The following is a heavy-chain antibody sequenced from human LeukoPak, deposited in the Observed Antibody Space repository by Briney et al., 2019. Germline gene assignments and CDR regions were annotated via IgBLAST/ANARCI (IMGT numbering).Heavy chain of an antibody. CDR2: TYYRSKWYN. J-gene: IGHJ4*02. CDR3: AREELNSVGWFRRLEACYFHY. V-gene: IGHV6-1*01. D-gene: IGHD5/OR15-5a*01. CDR1: GFTLPSTSAA. Sequence: SQTLSLTCAVSGFTLPSTSAAWDWIRQSPSRGLEWLGSTYYRSKWYNDYAVSVKSRITINPDTSKNQFSLQLNSVTCEERTGYYTAREELNSVGWFRRLEACYFHYWGQGTLVTVSS.